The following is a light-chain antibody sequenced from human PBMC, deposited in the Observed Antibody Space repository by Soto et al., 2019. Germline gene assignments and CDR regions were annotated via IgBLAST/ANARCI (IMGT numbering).Light chain of an antibody. Sequence: QSALTQPPSASGSPGQSVAISCTRTSSDVGGYDYVSWFQQNPGKAPKLMIYDVTKRPSGVPDRFSGSKSGNTASLTVSGLQAEDEAYYYCASYGGYYVVFGGGTKLTVL. CDR1: SSDVGGYDY. J-gene: IGLJ2*01. CDR3: ASYGGYYVV. V-gene: IGLV2-8*01. CDR2: DVT.